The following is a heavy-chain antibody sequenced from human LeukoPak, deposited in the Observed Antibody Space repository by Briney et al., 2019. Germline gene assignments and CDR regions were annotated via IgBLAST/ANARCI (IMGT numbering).Heavy chain of an antibody. CDR1: GGSISIYY. CDR3: ARGEDFERYYLAY. Sequence: TSETLSLTCSVSGGSISIYYWTWIRQIPGKGLEWIGYIYYTGTTNYNPLFESRATISVDTSKNQFSLKLTSVTAADTAVYFCARGEDFERYYLAYWGQGTLVTVSS. V-gene: IGHV4-59*01. D-gene: IGHD3-9*01. CDR2: IYYTGTT. J-gene: IGHJ4*02.